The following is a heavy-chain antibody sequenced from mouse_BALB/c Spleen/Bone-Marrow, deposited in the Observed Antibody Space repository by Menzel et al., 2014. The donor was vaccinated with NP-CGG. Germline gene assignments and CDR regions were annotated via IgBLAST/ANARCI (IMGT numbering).Heavy chain of an antibody. CDR3: TKHYFDY. CDR2: IYPGSGST. Sequence: LQQSGSELVRPGASVKLSCKASGYTFTSYWMHWVKQRPGQGLEWIGNIYPGSGSTNYDEKFKSKATLTVDTSSSTAYMQLSSLTAEDSAVYYCTKHYFDYWGQGTTLTVSS. V-gene: IGHV1S22*01. J-gene: IGHJ2*01. CDR1: GYTFTSYW.